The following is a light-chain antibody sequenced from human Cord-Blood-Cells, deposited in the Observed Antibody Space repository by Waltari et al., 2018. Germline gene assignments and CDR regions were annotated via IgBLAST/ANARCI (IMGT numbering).Light chain of an antibody. J-gene: IGLJ2*01. CDR1: SSDAGGYNY. V-gene: IGLV2-14*01. CDR2: DVS. CDR3: SSYTSSSTLV. Sequence: QSALTQPASVSGSPGQSITISCTGTSSDAGGYNYVSWYQQHPGKAPKLKFYDVSNRPSGVSNRFSGSRSGNTAPLTISGLQAEDEADYYCSSYTSSSTLVFGGGTKLTVL.